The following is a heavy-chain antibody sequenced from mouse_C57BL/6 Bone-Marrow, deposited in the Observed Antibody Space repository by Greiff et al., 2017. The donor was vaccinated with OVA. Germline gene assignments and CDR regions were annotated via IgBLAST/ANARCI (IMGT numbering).Heavy chain of an antibody. CDR3: ARSHYGSSYGYFDV. CDR2: IYPRSGNT. CDR1: GYTFTSYG. J-gene: IGHJ1*03. Sequence: VQLQQSGAELARPGASVKLSCKASGYTFTSYGISWVKQRTGQGLEWIGEIYPRSGNTYYNEKFKGKATLTADKSSSTAYMELRSLTSEDSAVYFCARSHYGSSYGYFDVWGTGTTVTVSS. V-gene: IGHV1-81*01. D-gene: IGHD1-1*01.